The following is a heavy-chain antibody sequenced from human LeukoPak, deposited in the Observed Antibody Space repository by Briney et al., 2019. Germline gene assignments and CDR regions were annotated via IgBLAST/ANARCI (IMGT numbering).Heavy chain of an antibody. V-gene: IGHV4-59*12. CDR1: GGSISGYY. D-gene: IGHD3-22*01. Sequence: SETLSLTCTVSGGSISGYYWSWVRQSPGKGLEWIGYFYFSGRNKYNPSLKSRVTISVDTSKNQFSLKLSSVTAADTAVYYCARGSMWLPLDFDYWGQGTLVTVSS. J-gene: IGHJ4*02. CDR2: FYFSGRN. CDR3: ARGSMWLPLDFDY.